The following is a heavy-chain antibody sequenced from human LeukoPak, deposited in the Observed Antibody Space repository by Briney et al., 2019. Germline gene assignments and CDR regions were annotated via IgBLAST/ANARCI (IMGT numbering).Heavy chain of an antibody. CDR3: ARDGGFGFLAAFDI. Sequence: PGGSLRLSCAASGFTFSSYRMNWVRQAPGKGLEWVSSISGSNSYIYYADSVKGRFTISRDNAKNSLYLQMNSLRDEDTALYYCARDGGFGFLAAFDIWGQGTMVTVSS. CDR2: ISGSNSYI. CDR1: GFTFSSYR. J-gene: IGHJ3*02. V-gene: IGHV3-21*01. D-gene: IGHD3-10*01.